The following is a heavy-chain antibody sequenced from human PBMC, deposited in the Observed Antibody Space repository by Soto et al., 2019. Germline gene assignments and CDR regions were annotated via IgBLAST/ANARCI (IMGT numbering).Heavy chain of an antibody. CDR1: GDSISTDD. D-gene: IGHD7-27*01. J-gene: IGHJ4*02. Sequence: QVHLQESGPGLVKPSETLSLTCTVSGDSISTDDWSWIRHSPGKGLEWIGFIYYGGSTNYNPSLKSRVTISVDTPKNQFSLKLSSVTAADTAVYYCAKNWNWGSLVHWGQGTLVTVSS. CDR3: AKNWNWGSLVH. CDR2: IYYGGST. V-gene: IGHV4-59*08.